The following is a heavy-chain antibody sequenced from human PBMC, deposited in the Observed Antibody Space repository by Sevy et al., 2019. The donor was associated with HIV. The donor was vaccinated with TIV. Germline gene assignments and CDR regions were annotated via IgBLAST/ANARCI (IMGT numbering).Heavy chain of an antibody. V-gene: IGHV3-21*06. J-gene: IGHJ4*02. CDR1: GFTFSSYE. D-gene: IGHD2-15*01. Sequence: PGGSLRLSCAASGFTFSSYEMSWVRQAPGKGLEWVSSINYIDRYIKYADSVRGRFTISRDNPKNSVSLRMNSLRDDDTAMYYCARLQSCGGSCYTFDSWGQGTLVTVSS. CDR2: INYIDRYI. CDR3: ARLQSCGGSCYTFDS.